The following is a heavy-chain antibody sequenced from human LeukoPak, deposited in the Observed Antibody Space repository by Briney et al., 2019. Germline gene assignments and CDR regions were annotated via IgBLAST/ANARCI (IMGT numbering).Heavy chain of an antibody. CDR1: EFTFSAYW. D-gene: IGHD2-15*01. CDR3: ARDRYCSGGSCYGWFDP. Sequence: GGSLRLSCAASEFTFSAYWMHWVRQVPGKGLVWVSRINGDGSSTNYADSVKGRFTISRDNAKNSLYLQMNSLRAEDTAVYHCARDRYCSGGSCYGWFDPWGQGTLVTVSS. J-gene: IGHJ5*02. V-gene: IGHV3-74*01. CDR2: INGDGSST.